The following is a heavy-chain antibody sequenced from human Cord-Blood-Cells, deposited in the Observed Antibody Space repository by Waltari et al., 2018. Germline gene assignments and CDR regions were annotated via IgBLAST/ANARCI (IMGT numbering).Heavy chain of an antibody. V-gene: IGHV3-9*01. CDR2: ISWNSGSI. CDR1: GFTFHDYA. CDR3: AKEYSSSDDAFDI. D-gene: IGHD6-6*01. Sequence: EVQLVESGGGLVQPGRSLRLSFAASGFTFHDYALHWVRQAPGKGLEWVSGISWNSGSIGYADSVKGRFTISRDNAKNSLYLQMNSLRAEDTALYYCAKEYSSSDDAFDIWGQGTMVTVSS. J-gene: IGHJ3*02.